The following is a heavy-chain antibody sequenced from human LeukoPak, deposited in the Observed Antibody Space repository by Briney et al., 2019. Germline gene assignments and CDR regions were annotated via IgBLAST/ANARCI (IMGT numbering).Heavy chain of an antibody. CDR3: ATLYCSSTSCFHYYYGMDV. D-gene: IGHD2-2*01. J-gene: IGHJ6*02. V-gene: IGHV1-69*13. Sequence: ASVKVSCKASGGTFSSYAISWVRQAPGQGLEWMGGIIPIFGTANYAQKFQGRVTITADESTSTAYMELSSLRSEDTAVYYCATLYCSSTSCFHYYYGMDVWGQGTTVTVSS. CDR1: GGTFSSYA. CDR2: IIPIFGTA.